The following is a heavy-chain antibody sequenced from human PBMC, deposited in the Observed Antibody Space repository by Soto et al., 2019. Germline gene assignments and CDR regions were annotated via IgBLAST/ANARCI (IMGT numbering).Heavy chain of an antibody. J-gene: IGHJ6*04. CDR3: ARQAPFTMVRGAIDVEDV. D-gene: IGHD3-10*01. Sequence: SETLSLTCTVSGGSISSGDYYWSWIRQPPGKGLEWIGYIYYSGSTNYNPSLKSRVTISVDTSKNQFSLKLSSVTAADTAVYYCARQAPFTMVRGAIDVEDVWGKGTTVTVSS. CDR1: GGSISSGDYY. CDR2: IYYSGST. V-gene: IGHV4-61*08.